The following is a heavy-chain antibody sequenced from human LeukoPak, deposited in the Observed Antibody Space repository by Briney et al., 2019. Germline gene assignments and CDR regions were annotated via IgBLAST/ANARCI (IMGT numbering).Heavy chain of an antibody. CDR2: IYYSGST. V-gene: IGHV4-30-4*08. CDR1: GGSISSGDYY. J-gene: IGHJ3*02. CDR3: ARASFLEWLLPGAFDI. D-gene: IGHD3-3*01. Sequence: SQTLSLTCTVSGGSISSGDYYWSWIRQPPGKGLEWIGYIYYSGSTYYNPSLKSRVTISVDTSKNQSSLKLSSVTAADTAVYYCARASFLEWLLPGAFDIWGQGTMVTVSS.